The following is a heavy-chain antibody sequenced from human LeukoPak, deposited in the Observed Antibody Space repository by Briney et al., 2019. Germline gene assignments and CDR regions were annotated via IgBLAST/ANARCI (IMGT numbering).Heavy chain of an antibody. D-gene: IGHD5-24*01. CDR3: AREGREGYNYPALDF. CDR1: GVSFGSYW. Sequence: PGGSLRLSCVASGVSFGSYWMSWVRQAPGKGLEWVANMKHDGIEKYHVDSVKGRFTISRDNTKNSLYLHMSSLRVEDTAVYYCAREGREGYNYPALDFWGQGILVTVSS. V-gene: IGHV3-7*05. CDR2: MKHDGIEK. J-gene: IGHJ4*02.